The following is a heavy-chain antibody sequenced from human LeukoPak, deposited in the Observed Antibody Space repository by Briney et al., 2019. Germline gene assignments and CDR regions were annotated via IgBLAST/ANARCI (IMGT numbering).Heavy chain of an antibody. CDR3: AGDDCSSSSCYLFH. CDR1: GGSISNSVYY. CDR2: ISSSGHT. D-gene: IGHD2-2*01. Sequence: PSETLSLTCTVSGGSISNSVYYWGWIRQPAGKGLEWIGRISSSGHTNYNPSLKSRVTISEDTSKDQFSLKLSSVTAADRGMYYCAGDDCSSSSCYLFHWGQGTLVTVSS. V-gene: IGHV4-61*02. J-gene: IGHJ4*02.